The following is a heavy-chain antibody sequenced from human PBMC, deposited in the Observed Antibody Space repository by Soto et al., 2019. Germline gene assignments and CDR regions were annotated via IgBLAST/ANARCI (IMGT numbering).Heavy chain of an antibody. J-gene: IGHJ6*02. Sequence: SETLSLTCTVSGDSISSADYYWSWVRQTPGKGLEWIGHIFYSGTTYYNPSLKSRLTISVDTSKNHFSLRLTSVTAADTAVYYCARDLWVEPELYYYGMDVWGQGTTVTVSS. CDR1: GDSISSADYY. D-gene: IGHD1-1*01. CDR3: ARDLWVEPELYYYGMDV. V-gene: IGHV4-30-4*01. CDR2: IFYSGTT.